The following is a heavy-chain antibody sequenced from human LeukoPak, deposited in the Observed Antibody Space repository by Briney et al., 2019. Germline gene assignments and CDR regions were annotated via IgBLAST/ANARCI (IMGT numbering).Heavy chain of an antibody. Sequence: GGSLRLSCAASGFTFSSYWMHWVRQAPGKGLVWVSRINSDGSSTSYVDSVKGRFTISRDNAKNTLYLQMNSLRAEDTAVYYCARDLSSSPKRDYYYYGMDVWGQGTTVTVSS. CDR2: INSDGSST. J-gene: IGHJ6*02. CDR3: ARDLSSSPKRDYYYYGMDV. CDR1: GFTFSSYW. D-gene: IGHD6-6*01. V-gene: IGHV3-74*01.